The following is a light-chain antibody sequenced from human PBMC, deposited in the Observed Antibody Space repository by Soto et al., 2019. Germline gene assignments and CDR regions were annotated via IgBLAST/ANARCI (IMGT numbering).Light chain of an antibody. CDR3: QKCDYLPI. CDR1: QSIDVY. Sequence: DIQMTQSPSSLSASVGDRVTITCRASQSIDVYLNWYQLKPGKAPKLLIYDASILEAGVPSRFSGSGSGTHFTFTISSLQPEDVATYYCQKCDYLPIFGPGTTVDFK. V-gene: IGKV1-33*01. CDR2: DAS. J-gene: IGKJ3*01.